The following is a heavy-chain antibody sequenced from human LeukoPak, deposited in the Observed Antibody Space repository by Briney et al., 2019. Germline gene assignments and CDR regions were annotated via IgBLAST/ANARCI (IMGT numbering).Heavy chain of an antibody. CDR2: IGGDGLT. D-gene: IGHD3/OR15-3a*01. CDR1: GFTFSVAA. V-gene: IGHV3-23*01. J-gene: IGHJ4*02. Sequence: GGSLRLSCVTSGFTFSVAAMSWVRQTPVTGLEWVSGIGGDGLTHYADSVQGRFTISRDISKNTLYLQMHGLRVDDTAVYYCAKDVRHWTFEHWGQGVLVTVSS. CDR3: AKDVRHWTFEH.